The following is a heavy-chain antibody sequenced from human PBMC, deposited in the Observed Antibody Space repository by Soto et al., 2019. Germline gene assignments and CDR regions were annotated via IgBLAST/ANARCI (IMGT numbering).Heavy chain of an antibody. D-gene: IGHD1-1*01. CDR1: GLIFSDVW. CDR3: TTSNLGADF. CDR2: IKTKPDDGTI. J-gene: IGHJ4*02. Sequence: GGSLRLSCAASGLIFSDVWMTWVRQAPGKGLEWVGRIKTKPDDGTIDYAAPVRGRFTISRDDSKNTLYLQMTSLTPDDTGVYYCTTSNLGADFWGPGTLVTVSS. V-gene: IGHV3-15*01.